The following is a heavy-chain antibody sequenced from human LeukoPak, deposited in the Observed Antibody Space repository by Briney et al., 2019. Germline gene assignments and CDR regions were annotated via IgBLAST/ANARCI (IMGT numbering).Heavy chain of an antibody. J-gene: IGHJ5*02. V-gene: IGHV4-61*02. Sequence: SETLSLTCTVSGGSISSNSYYWSWIRQPAGKGLEWIGRIYTSGSTNYNPSLKSRVTISVDTPKNQFSLKLSSVTAADTAVYYCAREGLAMVRGVLPKEAWGWFDPWGQGTLVTVSS. CDR3: AREGLAMVRGVLPKEAWGWFDP. D-gene: IGHD3-10*01. CDR1: GGSISSNSYY. CDR2: IYTSGST.